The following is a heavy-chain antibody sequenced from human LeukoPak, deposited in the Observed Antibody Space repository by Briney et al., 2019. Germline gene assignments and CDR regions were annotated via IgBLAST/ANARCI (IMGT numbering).Heavy chain of an antibody. J-gene: IGHJ5*02. CDR2: ISSSGSMI. CDR1: GFTFSTYE. Sequence: GSLRLSCXASGFTFSTYEMNWVRQATGKGLEWVSYISSSGSMIYYADSVKGRFTVSRDNAKNSLYLQMNSLTVEDTAVYYCAREVADCGGDCLAPWGQGTLVTVSS. V-gene: IGHV3-48*03. CDR3: AREVADCGGDCLAP. D-gene: IGHD2-21*02.